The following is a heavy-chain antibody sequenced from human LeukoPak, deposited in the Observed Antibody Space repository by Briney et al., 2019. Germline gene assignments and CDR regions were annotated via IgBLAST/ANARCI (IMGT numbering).Heavy chain of an antibody. D-gene: IGHD3-22*01. J-gene: IGHJ4*02. CDR2: INHSGST. Sequence: SETLSLTCAVYGGSFSGYYWSWIRLPPGKGLEWIGEINHSGSTNYNPSLKSRVTISVDTSKNQFSLKLSSVTAADTAVYYCARPGRLSSGYYYDYWGQGTLVTVSS. CDR3: ARPGRLSSGYYYDY. V-gene: IGHV4-34*01. CDR1: GGSFSGYY.